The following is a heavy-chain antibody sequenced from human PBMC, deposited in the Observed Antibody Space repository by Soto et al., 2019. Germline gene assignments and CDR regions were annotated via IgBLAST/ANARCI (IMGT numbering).Heavy chain of an antibody. CDR3: ARDALGQVATITSPKHSYYYYGMDV. CDR1: GFTFSSYW. V-gene: IGHV3-7*03. J-gene: IGHJ6*02. D-gene: IGHD5-12*01. CDR2: IKQDGSEK. Sequence: PGGSLRLSCQASGFTFSSYWMSWVRQAQGKGLWGVANIKQDGSEKYYVDSVKGRFTISRDNAKNSLYLQMNSLRAEDTAVYYCARDALGQVATITSPKHSYYYYGMDVWGQGTTVTVYS.